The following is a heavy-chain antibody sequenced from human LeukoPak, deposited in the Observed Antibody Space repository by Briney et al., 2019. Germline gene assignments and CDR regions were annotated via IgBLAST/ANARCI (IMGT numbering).Heavy chain of an antibody. CDR3: ARDLKGFSSIPYMDV. J-gene: IGHJ6*03. D-gene: IGHD2-15*01. CDR1: GFTFSSYS. V-gene: IGHV3-21*01. Sequence: GGSLRLSCAASGFTFSSYSMNWVRQAPGKGLEWVSSISSSSSYIYYADSVKGRFTISRDNAKNSLYLQMNSLRAEDTAVYYCARDLKGFSSIPYMDVWGKGTTVTVSS. CDR2: ISSSSSYI.